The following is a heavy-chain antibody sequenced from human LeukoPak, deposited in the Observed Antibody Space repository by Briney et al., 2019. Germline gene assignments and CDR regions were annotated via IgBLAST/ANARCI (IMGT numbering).Heavy chain of an antibody. CDR3: ARALRQHLVTGWFDP. CDR2: VYHSGIT. V-gene: IGHV4-59*01. CDR1: GDSISSYY. D-gene: IGHD6-13*01. Sequence: SETLSLTCTVSGDSISSYYWNWIRQPPGKGLEWIGYVYHSGITNYNPSLKSRVTISVDTSKNQFSLRLTSLTAADTAVYYCARALRQHLVTGWFDPWGQGTLVTVSS. J-gene: IGHJ5*02.